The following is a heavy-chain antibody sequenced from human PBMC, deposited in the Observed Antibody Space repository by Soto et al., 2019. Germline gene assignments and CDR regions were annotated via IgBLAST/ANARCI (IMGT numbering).Heavy chain of an antibody. Sequence: RXSCAASGFTVSNNYMSWVRQAPGKGLGWVSHIYSGGTTYYTDSVKCRFTISRDNSKNTLYLHMNSLRVEDTAVYYCARDQFFGSASSNNRYSYFYGMDVWGQATTVTVSS. CDR3: ARDQFFGSASSNNRYSYFYGMDV. J-gene: IGHJ6*02. CDR1: GFTVSNNY. CDR2: IYSGGTT. V-gene: IGHV3-53*01. D-gene: IGHD3-10*01.